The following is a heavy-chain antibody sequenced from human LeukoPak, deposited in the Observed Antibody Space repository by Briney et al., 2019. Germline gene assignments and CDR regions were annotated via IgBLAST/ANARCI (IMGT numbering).Heavy chain of an antibody. CDR1: GFTVSVNY. D-gene: IGHD3-3*01. Sequence: GGSLRLSCAAFGFTVSVNYMSWVRQAPGKGLEWVSAISGSGGSTYYADSVKGRFTISRDNSKNTLYLQMNSLRAEDTAVYYCAKAGNYDFWSGYAFYYFDYWGQGTLVTVSS. V-gene: IGHV3-23*01. CDR3: AKAGNYDFWSGYAFYYFDY. J-gene: IGHJ4*02. CDR2: ISGSGGST.